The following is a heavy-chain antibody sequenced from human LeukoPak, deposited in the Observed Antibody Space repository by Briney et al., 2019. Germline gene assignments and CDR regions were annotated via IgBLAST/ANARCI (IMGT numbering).Heavy chain of an antibody. Sequence: TSETLSLTCAVYGESFRGYYWNWIRQPPGKGLEWIGDIDHSGSANYNPSLKSRVTVAVDTSKNQFSLKMSSVTDADTAVYYCAREIPGYSSSWYEADVFDIWGQGTMVTVSS. CDR1: GESFRGYY. CDR2: IDHSGSA. V-gene: IGHV4-34*01. J-gene: IGHJ3*02. CDR3: AREIPGYSSSWYEADVFDI. D-gene: IGHD6-13*01.